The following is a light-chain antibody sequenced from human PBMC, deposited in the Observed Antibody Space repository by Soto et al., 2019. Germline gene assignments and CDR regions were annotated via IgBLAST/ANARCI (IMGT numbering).Light chain of an antibody. V-gene: IGKV3-15*01. CDR2: GAS. CDR1: ESVSSN. J-gene: IGKJ5*01. CDR3: QQYNNWPPSII. Sequence: VMTQSPDTLSVSPGERFTLSCMAIESVSSNVAWYQQRPGQAPRLLIYGASTRATDTPVRLRGRGSGTEFTLTISSLQSEDLGVYYCQQYNNWPPSIIFGQGTRLEIK.